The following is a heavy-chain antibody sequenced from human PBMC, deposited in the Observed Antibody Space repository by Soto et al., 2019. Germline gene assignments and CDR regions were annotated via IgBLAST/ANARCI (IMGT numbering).Heavy chain of an antibody. J-gene: IGHJ5*02. V-gene: IGHV1-69*01. D-gene: IGHD4-17*01. CDR1: GGTLSSDA. Sequence: QVQLVQSGAEVTKPGSSVKVSCKPFGGTLSSDAIPWMRQAPGQGLEWMGGIIPFSGAATYAQKFQGRVTITADESTNTDYMDLSSLRSEDTAVYFCARVWVTTVTAWFDLWGQGTLVTVSS. CDR3: ARVWVTTVTAWFDL. CDR2: IIPFSGAA.